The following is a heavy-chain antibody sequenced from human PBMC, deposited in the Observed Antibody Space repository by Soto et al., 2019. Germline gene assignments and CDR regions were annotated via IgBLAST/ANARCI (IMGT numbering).Heavy chain of an antibody. V-gene: IGHV1-18*01. CDR3: ARDRPVLRFLEWLFGYYYYGMDG. D-gene: IGHD3-3*01. CDR1: GYTFTSYG. Sequence: VQLVQSGAEVKKPGASVKVSCKASGYTFTSYGISWVRQAPGQGLEWMGWISAYNGNTNYAQKLQGRVTMTTDTSTSTAYMELRSLRSDDTDVYYCARDRPVLRFLEWLFGYYYYGMDGWGQGTPVTVSS. CDR2: ISAYNGNT. J-gene: IGHJ6*02.